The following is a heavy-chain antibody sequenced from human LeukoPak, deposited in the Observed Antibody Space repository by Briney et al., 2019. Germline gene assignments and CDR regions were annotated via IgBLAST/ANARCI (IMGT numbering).Heavy chain of an antibody. D-gene: IGHD5-18*01. CDR3: ARLATDMGNYFDY. J-gene: IGHJ4*02. CDR1: GGSISSSGYY. CDR2: INYSGRT. V-gene: IGHV4-39*01. Sequence: SETLSLTCTVSGGSISSSGYYWVWVRQSPGKGLQWIGSINYSGRTYYNSSLKSRVTIFVDTSKNQFSLKVTSVTAADTTISYCARLATDMGNYFDYWGQGTLVTVSS.